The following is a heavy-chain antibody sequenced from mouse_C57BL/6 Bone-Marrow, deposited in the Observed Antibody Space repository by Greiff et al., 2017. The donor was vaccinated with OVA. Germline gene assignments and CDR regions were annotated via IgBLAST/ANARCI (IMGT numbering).Heavy chain of an antibody. J-gene: IGHJ1*03. D-gene: IGHD2-4*01. Sequence: VQLVESGAELARPGASVTLSCKASGYTFTSYGISWVKQRPGQGLEWIGEIYPRSGNTYYNEKFKGKATLTADKSSSTAYMELRSLTSEDSAVDFCARELRGFYWYFDVWGTGTTVTVSS. V-gene: IGHV1-81*01. CDR1: GYTFTSYG. CDR2: IYPRSGNT. CDR3: ARELRGFYWYFDV.